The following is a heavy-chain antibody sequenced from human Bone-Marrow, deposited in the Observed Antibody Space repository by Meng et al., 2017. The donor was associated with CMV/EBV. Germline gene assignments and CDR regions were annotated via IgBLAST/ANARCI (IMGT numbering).Heavy chain of an antibody. CDR1: GFSVTSYF. CDR3: ARACRRFNNLYVYS. D-gene: IGHD3-3*01. Sequence: GESLKISCAVSGFSVTSYFMTWVRQAPGKGLEYVSFIRSDDSTNSAESVQGRFVISRDNSKNTEFLLMNNLRTGETALHYCARACRRFNNLYVYSWGQGTLVTVSS. J-gene: IGHJ4*02. V-gene: IGHV3-53*01. CDR2: IRSDDST.